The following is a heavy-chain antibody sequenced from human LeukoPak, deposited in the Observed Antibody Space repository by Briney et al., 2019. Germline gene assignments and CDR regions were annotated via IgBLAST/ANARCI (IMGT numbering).Heavy chain of an antibody. Sequence: SETLSLTCAVYGGSFSGYYWSWIRQPPGKGLEWIGEINHSGSTNYNPSLKSRVTISVDTSKNQFSLTLSSVTAADAAVYYCARNGYDSSGYSRMGYWGQGTLVTVSS. CDR3: ARNGYDSSGYSRMGY. CDR1: GGSFSGYY. V-gene: IGHV4-34*01. CDR2: INHSGST. D-gene: IGHD3-22*01. J-gene: IGHJ4*02.